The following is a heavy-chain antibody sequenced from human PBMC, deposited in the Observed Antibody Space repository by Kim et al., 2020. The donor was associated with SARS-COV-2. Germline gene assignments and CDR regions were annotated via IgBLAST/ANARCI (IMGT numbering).Heavy chain of an antibody. D-gene: IGHD3-3*01. CDR3: ARDLYYDFWSGYYATSISYGLDV. CDR2: INAGNGNT. Sequence: ASVKVSCKASGYTFTSYAMHWVRQAPGQRLEWMGWINAGNGNTKYSQKFQGRVTITRDTSASTAYMELSSLRSEDTAVYYCARDLYYDFWSGYYATSISYGLDVWGQGTTVTVSS. V-gene: IGHV1-3*01. CDR1: GYTFTSYA. J-gene: IGHJ6*02.